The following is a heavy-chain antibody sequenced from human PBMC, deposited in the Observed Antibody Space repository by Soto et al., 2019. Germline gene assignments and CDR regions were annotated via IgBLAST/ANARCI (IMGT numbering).Heavy chain of an antibody. Sequence: ASVKVSCKASGYTFAGYYVHWVRQAPGQGLEWMGWINPNSGDTYLAQRFQGRVTMNRDTSIGTAYMELRGLTSDDTAEYYCAKGGAIVAAGTRVYLYNAMDVWGQGTTVTVSS. CDR1: GYTFAGYY. V-gene: IGHV1-2*02. CDR3: AKGGAIVAAGTRVYLYNAMDV. J-gene: IGHJ6*02. D-gene: IGHD1-26*01. CDR2: INPNSGDT.